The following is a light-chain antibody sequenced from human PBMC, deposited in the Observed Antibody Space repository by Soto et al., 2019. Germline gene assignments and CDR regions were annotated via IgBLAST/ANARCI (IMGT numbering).Light chain of an antibody. V-gene: IGKV4-1*01. CDR3: QQYYYTPPT. CDR2: WAS. J-gene: IGKJ1*01. Sequence: DIVMTQSPYSLAVSLGERATINCNSSQSVLYSSNNKNYLAWYQQKAGQPPRLLIYWASTREFGVPDRFSGSGSGTDFTLTITSLQAEDVAVSSCQQYYYTPPTFGQGTKVEIK. CDR1: QSVLYSSNNKNY.